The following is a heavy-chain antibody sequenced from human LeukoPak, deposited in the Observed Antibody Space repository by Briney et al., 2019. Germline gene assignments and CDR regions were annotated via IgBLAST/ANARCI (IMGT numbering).Heavy chain of an antibody. D-gene: IGHD6-19*01. Sequence: GGSLRLSCAASGFTFSSDWMHWVRQAPGKGLVWVSRINSDGSSTSYADSVKGRFTISRDNAKNTLYLQMNSLRAEDTAMYYCARGRGSGWFFDHWGLGTLVTVSS. CDR1: GFTFSSDW. CDR2: INSDGSST. V-gene: IGHV3-74*01. J-gene: IGHJ4*02. CDR3: ARGRGSGWFFDH.